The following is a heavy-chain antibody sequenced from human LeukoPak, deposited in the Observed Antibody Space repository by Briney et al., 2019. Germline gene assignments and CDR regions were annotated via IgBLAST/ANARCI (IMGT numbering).Heavy chain of an antibody. Sequence: SVKVSCKASGGTFSSYAISWVRQAPGQGLEWMGGIIPIFGTANYAQKFQGRVTITADESTSTAYMELSSLRSEDTAVYYCARGASSSPGDYYYYYMDVWGKGTTVTVSS. V-gene: IGHV1-69*13. CDR3: ARGASSSPGDYYYYYMDV. CDR2: IIPIFGTA. CDR1: GGTFSSYA. D-gene: IGHD6-6*01. J-gene: IGHJ6*03.